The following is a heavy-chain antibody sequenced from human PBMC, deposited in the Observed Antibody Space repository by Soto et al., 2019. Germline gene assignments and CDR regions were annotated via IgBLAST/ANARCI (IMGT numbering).Heavy chain of an antibody. CDR2: ISSSSSYI. J-gene: IGHJ5*02. D-gene: IGHD3-22*01. CDR3: ARNLYYYDTSGYHP. V-gene: IGHV3-21*01. CDR1: GFTFSSYS. Sequence: PGGSLRLSCAASGFTFSSYSMNWVRQAPGKGLEWVSSISSSSSYIYYADSVKGRFTISRDNAKNSLYPQMNSLRAEDTAVYYCARNLYYYDTSGYHPWGQGTLVTVSS.